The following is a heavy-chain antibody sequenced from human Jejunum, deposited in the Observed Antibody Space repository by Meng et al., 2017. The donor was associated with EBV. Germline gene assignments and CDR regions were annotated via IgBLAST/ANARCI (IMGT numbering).Heavy chain of an antibody. CDR2: IYWDDSR. CDR3: AHKGSGSYPLDY. D-gene: IGHD1-26*01. CDR1: GFSLSANGVG. V-gene: IGHV2-5*02. J-gene: IGHJ4*02. Sequence: ISLNGSSPTLVQPTPTLTLTCPFSGFSLSANGVGVAWIRQPPGKALEWLAVIYWDDSRLYSPSLRSRLTITKDTSKNQVVLIMTNMDPVDTATYYCAHKGSGSYPLDYWGQGTLVTVSS.